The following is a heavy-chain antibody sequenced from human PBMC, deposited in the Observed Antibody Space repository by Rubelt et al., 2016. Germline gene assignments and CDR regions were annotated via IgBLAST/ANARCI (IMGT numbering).Heavy chain of an antibody. CDR3: ARRDGYNWDDAFDI. V-gene: IGHV1-18*01. CDR2: ISAYNGNT. Sequence: QVQLVQSGAEVKKPGASVKVSCKASGYTFTSYGISWVRQAPGQGLEWMGWISAYNGNTNYAQKVKGRGTMTTDTSTSTAYMELRSLRSDDTAVYYCARRDGYNWDDAFDIWGQGTMVTVSS. J-gene: IGHJ3*02. CDR1: GYTFTSYG. D-gene: IGHD5-24*01.